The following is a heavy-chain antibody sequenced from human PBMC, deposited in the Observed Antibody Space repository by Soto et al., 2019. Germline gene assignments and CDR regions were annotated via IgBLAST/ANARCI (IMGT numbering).Heavy chain of an antibody. CDR3: VGYGDHERGY. CDR2: IWSDGSNK. CDR1: GFTFSSYG. V-gene: IGHV3-33*01. D-gene: IGHD4-17*01. Sequence: QVQLVESGGGVVQPGRSLRLSCAASGFTFSSYGMHWVRQAPGKGLEWVAVIWSDGSNKYYADSVKGRFTISRDNSKNTLYLQMNSLRAEDTAVYYCVGYGDHERGYWGQGTLVTVSS. J-gene: IGHJ4*02.